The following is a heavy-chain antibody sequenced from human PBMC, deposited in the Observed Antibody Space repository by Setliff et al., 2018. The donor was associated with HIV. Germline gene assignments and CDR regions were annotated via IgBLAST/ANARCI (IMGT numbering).Heavy chain of an antibody. D-gene: IGHD5-12*01. CDR3: ASRDGYNSGFDY. J-gene: IGHJ4*02. CDR2: ISAYNGKT. V-gene: IGHV1-18*01. Sequence: GASVKVSCKTSGYSFNTYGIGWMRQAPGQGLEWMGWISAYNGKTNLAQRFQGRVTVTTDSSTSTAYMELRSLRSDDTAVYYCASRDGYNSGFDYWGQGALVTVSS. CDR1: GYSFNTYG.